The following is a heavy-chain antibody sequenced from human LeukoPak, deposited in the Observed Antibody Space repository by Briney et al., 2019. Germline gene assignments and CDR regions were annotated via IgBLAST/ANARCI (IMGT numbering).Heavy chain of an antibody. Sequence: SETLSLTCTVSGGSIRSXYXXWIRQPPGXXXXWIGCFFFGGSTDYXPSLQSRVTISVDTSKNQLSLRVSSVTASDTAVYYCARRRYISGQIDYWGQGTLVTVSS. CDR1: GGSIRSXY. CDR3: ARRRYISGQIDY. CDR2: FFFGGST. D-gene: IGHD6-19*01. V-gene: IGHV4-59*08. J-gene: IGHJ4*02.